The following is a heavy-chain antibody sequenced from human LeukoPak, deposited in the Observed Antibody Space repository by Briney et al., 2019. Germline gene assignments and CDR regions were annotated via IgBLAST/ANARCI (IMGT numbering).Heavy chain of an antibody. CDR1: GGSISSYY. V-gene: IGHV4-59*01. Sequence: PSETLSLTCSVSGGSISSYYWNWIRQPPGKGLEWIGYLSYTGNTNYNPSLQSRVTISVDTSKNQFSLNLRSVTAADTAVYYCARVDVAAAGFDYWGQGTLVTVSS. J-gene: IGHJ4*02. CDR2: LSYTGNT. D-gene: IGHD6-13*01. CDR3: ARVDVAAAGFDY.